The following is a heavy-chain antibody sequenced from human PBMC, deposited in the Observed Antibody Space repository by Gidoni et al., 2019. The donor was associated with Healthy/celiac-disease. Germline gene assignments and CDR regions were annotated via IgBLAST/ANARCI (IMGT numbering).Heavy chain of an antibody. CDR1: GFTVSSNY. CDR3: ARGTVTTGYYYYGMDV. D-gene: IGHD4-17*01. Sequence: EVLLVESGGGLVQPGGSLRLSCAASGFTVSSNYMSWVRQAPGKGLEWVSVIYRGGSTYYADSVKGRFTISRHNSKNTLYLQMNSLRAEDTAVYYCARGTVTTGYYYYGMDVWGQGTTVTVSS. CDR2: IYRGGST. V-gene: IGHV3-53*04. J-gene: IGHJ6*02.